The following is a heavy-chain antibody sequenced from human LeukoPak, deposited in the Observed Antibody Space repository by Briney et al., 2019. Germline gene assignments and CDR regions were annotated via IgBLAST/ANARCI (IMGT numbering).Heavy chain of an antibody. CDR3: ARAPVLYHFDY. Sequence: PSETLSLTCTASGASISSYYWSWIRQTPGKGLEWIGYIYNSAKTDYNPSLKSRVTISVDTSKSQFSLNLYSVTAADSAVYYCARAPVLYHFDYWGQGTLVTVSS. D-gene: IGHD2-8*01. CDR2: IYNSAKT. J-gene: IGHJ4*02. CDR1: GASISSYY. V-gene: IGHV4-59*01.